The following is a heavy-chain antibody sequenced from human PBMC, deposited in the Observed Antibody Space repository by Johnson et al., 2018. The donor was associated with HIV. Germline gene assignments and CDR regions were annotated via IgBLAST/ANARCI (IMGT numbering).Heavy chain of an antibody. J-gene: IGHJ3*02. Sequence: MLLVESGGALVQPGGSLRLSCAGSGFNVSDNYMSWVRQAPGKGLEWVSVIYSGDTTYYADSVKGRFTISRDNSKNTLYLQMNSLIAEDTAVYYCARAYSYGAFDIWGLGTKVTVSS. D-gene: IGHD5-18*01. V-gene: IGHV3-66*01. CDR2: IYSGDTT. CDR1: GFNVSDNY. CDR3: ARAYSYGAFDI.